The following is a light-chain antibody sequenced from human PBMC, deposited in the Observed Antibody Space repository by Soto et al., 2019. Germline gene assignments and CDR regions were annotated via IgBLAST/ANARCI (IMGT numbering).Light chain of an antibody. CDR2: DAS. V-gene: IGKV3-11*01. Sequence: EIVLTQSPATLSLSPGERATLSCRASQSVSSYLAWYQQKPGQAPRLLIYDASNRATGIPARFSGSGSGTDFTLTISSLEPEDFAVYYCQQRSNWPAPFGPGT. J-gene: IGKJ3*01. CDR3: QQRSNWPAP. CDR1: QSVSSY.